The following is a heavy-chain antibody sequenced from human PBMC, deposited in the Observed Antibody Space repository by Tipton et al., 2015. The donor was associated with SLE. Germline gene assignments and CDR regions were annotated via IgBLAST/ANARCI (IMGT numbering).Heavy chain of an antibody. CDR1: GGSFSSYY. CDR2: INHSGNT. V-gene: IGHV4-34*01. CDR3: ARAYYTFDY. Sequence: TLSLTCAVYGGSFSSYYCSWVRPSPGKGLQWIGEINHSGNTNYDPSLKSRVTISLDTSKNQFSLKLTSVTAADTAVYYCARAYYTFDYWGQGALVTVSS. J-gene: IGHJ4*02. D-gene: IGHD3-3*01.